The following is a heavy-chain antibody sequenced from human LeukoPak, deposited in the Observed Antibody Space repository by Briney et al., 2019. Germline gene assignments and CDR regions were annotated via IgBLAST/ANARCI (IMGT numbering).Heavy chain of an antibody. J-gene: IGHJ4*02. V-gene: IGHV4-34*01. CDR3: ARGGYPDYFDY. D-gene: IGHD5-18*01. CDR2: INHSGST. Sequence: GSLRLSCAASGFTFSNAWMSWVRQAPGKGLEWIGEINHSGSTNYNPSLKSRVTISVDTSKNQFSLKLSSVTAADTAVYYCARGGYPDYFDYWGQGTLVTVSS. CDR1: GFTFSNAW.